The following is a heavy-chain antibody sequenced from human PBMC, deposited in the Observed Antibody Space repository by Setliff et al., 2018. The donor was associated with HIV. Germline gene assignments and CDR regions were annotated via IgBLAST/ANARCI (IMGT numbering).Heavy chain of an antibody. CDR3: AREGGYYDSSGYPVGWFDP. D-gene: IGHD3-22*01. CDR1: GDSVRSQTYT. CDR2: IYGSGST. J-gene: IGHJ5*02. V-gene: IGHV4-61*10. Sequence: SETLSLTCTVSGDSVRSQTYTWSWIRQSAGEGLEWIGHIYGSGSTDYNPSLNSRVTISLETSKNQFSLKLRSVTAADTAVYYCAREGGYYDSSGYPVGWFDPWGQGTPVTVSS.